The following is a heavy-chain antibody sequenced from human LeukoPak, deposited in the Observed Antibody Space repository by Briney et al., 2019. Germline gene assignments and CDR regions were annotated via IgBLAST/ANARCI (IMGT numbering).Heavy chain of an antibody. V-gene: IGHV4-4*07. D-gene: IGHD3-22*01. CDR2: IYMGTT. J-gene: IGHJ4*02. Sequence: SGTLSLTCTVSGGSISTFFWTWIRQSAGKGLEWIGRIYMGTTYYNPSVESRATISVDTSNNRFSLKPTSLTAADTAVYYCARGTEMTSSSGYYSFDYWGRGSLVTVSS. CDR3: ARGTEMTSSSGYYSFDY. CDR1: GGSISTFF.